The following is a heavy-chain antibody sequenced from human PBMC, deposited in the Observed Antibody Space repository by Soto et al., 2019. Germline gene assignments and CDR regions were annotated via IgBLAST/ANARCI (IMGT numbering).Heavy chain of an antibody. CDR3: AKDLGDYGDYVGFDY. CDR1: GFTFSSYG. D-gene: IGHD4-17*01. V-gene: IGHV3-30*18. J-gene: IGHJ4*02. CDR2: ISYDGSNK. Sequence: PGGSLRLSCAASGFTFSSYGMHWVRQAPGKGLEWVAVISYDGSNKYYADSVKGRFTISRDNSKNTLYLQMNSLRAEDTAVYYCAKDLGDYGDYVGFDYWGQGTLVTVSS.